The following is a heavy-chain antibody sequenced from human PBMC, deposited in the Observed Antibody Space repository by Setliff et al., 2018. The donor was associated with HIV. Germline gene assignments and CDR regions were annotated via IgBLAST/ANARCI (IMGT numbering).Heavy chain of an antibody. Sequence: SETLSLTCTVSGDSINKYYWSWIRQPPGKGLEWIGYIYISGSTMYNPSLKTRVTMSLDTSKNQFSLKLTSATAADTAVYYCARRSIVGSTRGYYFYALDVWCQGTTVTVSS. CDR3: ARRSIVGSTRGYYFYALDV. V-gene: IGHV4-4*09. CDR1: GDSINKYY. CDR2: IYISGST. D-gene: IGHD1-26*01. J-gene: IGHJ6*02.